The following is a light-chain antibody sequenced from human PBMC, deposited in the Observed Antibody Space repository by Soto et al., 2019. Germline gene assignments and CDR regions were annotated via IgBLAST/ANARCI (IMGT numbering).Light chain of an antibody. J-gene: IGLJ1*01. V-gene: IGLV2-11*01. CDR3: CSYAGGYTYL. CDR2: DVA. Sequence: QAVLTQPRSLSGSPGKSVAISFTGTGNDVGAYNYVSGYQQHPGRPPKLMIYDVARWPSGGPDRFSGSKSGNTASLTISGLQAEDEADYFCCSYAGGYTYLFGTGTKVTVL. CDR1: GNDVGAYNY.